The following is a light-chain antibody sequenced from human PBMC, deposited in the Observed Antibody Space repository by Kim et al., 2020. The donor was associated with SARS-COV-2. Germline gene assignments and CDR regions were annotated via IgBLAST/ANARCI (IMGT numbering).Light chain of an antibody. Sequence: ASVGDRVTITCRASQVIKNYLAGYQQKPGKAPKVLIYGASTLHSGVPSRFSGSGSGTDFTLTISSLQPEDVGTYYCQKYDSAPCTFGHGTKVDIK. CDR3: QKYDSAPCT. CDR2: GAS. CDR1: QVIKNY. V-gene: IGKV1-27*01. J-gene: IGKJ1*01.